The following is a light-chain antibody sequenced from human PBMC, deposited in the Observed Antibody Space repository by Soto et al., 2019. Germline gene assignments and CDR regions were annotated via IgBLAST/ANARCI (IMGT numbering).Light chain of an antibody. CDR3: TSHTTSSTWV. Sequence: QSALTQPASVYGSPGQSITISCTGTSSDVGAYNYVSWLQQHPGKVPKLMLYEVNNRPSGVSNRFSGSKSGNTASLTISGLQPEDEAEYYCTSHTTSSTWVFGGGTQLTVL. CDR1: SSDVGAYNY. J-gene: IGLJ3*02. V-gene: IGLV2-14*01. CDR2: EVN.